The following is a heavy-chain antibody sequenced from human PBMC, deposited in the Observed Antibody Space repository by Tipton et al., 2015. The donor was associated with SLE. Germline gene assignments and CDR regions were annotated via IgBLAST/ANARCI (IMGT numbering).Heavy chain of an antibody. J-gene: IGHJ5*02. CDR2: IGPILGIT. Sequence: QLVQSGAEVKKPGSSVKVSCKASGGGLNSYTFAWVRQAPGQGLEWMGRIGPILGITSYAQKFQGRVTFTADKYANTAYMELSDLRSEDTAMYYCVRSLGGSGPREGWFDPWGQGTLVTVSS. CDR3: VRSLGGSGPREGWFDP. CDR1: GGGLNSYT. D-gene: IGHD3-16*01. V-gene: IGHV1-69*09.